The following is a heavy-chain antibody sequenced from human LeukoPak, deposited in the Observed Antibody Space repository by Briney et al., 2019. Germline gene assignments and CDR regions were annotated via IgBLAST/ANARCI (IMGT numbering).Heavy chain of an antibody. CDR3: ARRPPDIVVVPAEPNSDTAGFDP. V-gene: IGHV3-43*02. Sequence: GGSLRLSCAASGFTFDDYAMHWVRQAPGKGLEWVSLISGDGGSTYYADSVKGRFTISRDNSKNSLYLQMNSLRTEDTAMYYCARRPPDIVVVPAEPNSDTAGFDPWGQGTLVTVSS. CDR1: GFTFDDYA. J-gene: IGHJ5*02. CDR2: ISGDGGST. D-gene: IGHD2-2*01.